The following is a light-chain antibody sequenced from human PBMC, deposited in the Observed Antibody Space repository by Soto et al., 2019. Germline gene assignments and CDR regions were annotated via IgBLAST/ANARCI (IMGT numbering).Light chain of an antibody. CDR3: QWRSYWPPRLT. CDR2: DAS. V-gene: IGKV3-11*01. Sequence: EVVLTQSPATLSLSPGERATLSCRASESIGNYLAWYQQKLGQAPKLLIYDASHRAIGIPGRFSGDGSGTDFTLTISSLEPEDFAVYYWQWRSYWPPRLTFGGGTKVEIK. CDR1: ESIGNY. J-gene: IGKJ4*01.